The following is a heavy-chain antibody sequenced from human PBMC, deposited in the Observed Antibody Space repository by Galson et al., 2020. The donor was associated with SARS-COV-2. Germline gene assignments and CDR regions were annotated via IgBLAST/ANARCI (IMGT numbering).Heavy chain of an antibody. CDR1: GGSISISSHY. CDR3: ASPRRRITVFGVLPDAFDI. V-gene: IGHV4-39*07. D-gene: IGHD3-3*01. CDR2: IYYSGST. J-gene: IGHJ3*02. Sequence: SETLSLTCTVSGGSISISSHYWGWIRQPPGKGLEWIASIYYSGSTHYNPSLKSRVTISVDTSKNQFSLRLHSVTAADTAVYYCASPRRRITVFGVLPDAFDIWGQGTMVTVCS.